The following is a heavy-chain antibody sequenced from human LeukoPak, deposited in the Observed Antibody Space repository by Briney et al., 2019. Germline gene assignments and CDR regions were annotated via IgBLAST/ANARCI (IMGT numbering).Heavy chain of an antibody. Sequence: ASVKVSCKASGYTFTSFGISWVRQAPGQGPEWVGWISAYNGNTNYVQNLQGRVTMTTDTSTNTAYMELRSLRPDDTAVYYCARAGYHDSSGYYPYWGQGTLVTVSS. CDR2: ISAYNGNT. D-gene: IGHD3-22*01. CDR1: GYTFTSFG. J-gene: IGHJ4*02. CDR3: ARAGYHDSSGYYPY. V-gene: IGHV1-18*01.